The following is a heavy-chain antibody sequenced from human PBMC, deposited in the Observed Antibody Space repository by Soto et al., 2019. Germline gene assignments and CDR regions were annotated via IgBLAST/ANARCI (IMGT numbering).Heavy chain of an antibody. D-gene: IGHD6-25*01. V-gene: IGHV2-5*02. CDR2: IYWDDDK. J-gene: IGHJ4*02. CDR1: GFSLTASGVG. Sequence: QITLKESGPPLVKPTQTLTLTCTFSGFSLTASGVGVGWIRQPPGKALEWLALIYWDDDKRYRPSLRSTLTRAKDTSKDQVVLTLTNVDPVDTATYYCAHTIPARFDYWGQGTLVTVSA. CDR3: AHTIPARFDY.